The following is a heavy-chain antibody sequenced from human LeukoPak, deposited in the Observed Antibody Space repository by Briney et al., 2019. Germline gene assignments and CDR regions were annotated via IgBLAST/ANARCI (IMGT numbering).Heavy chain of an antibody. CDR3: ARESYGVPES. J-gene: IGHJ4*02. CDR2: INWNGGST. D-gene: IGHD4-17*01. CDR1: GFTLSSYA. Sequence: PGGSLRLSCAASGFTLSSYAMSWVRQAPGKGLEWVSGINWNGGSTGYADSVKGRFTISRDNAKNSLYLQMNSLRAEDTALYHCARESYGVPESWGQGTLVTVSS. V-gene: IGHV3-20*01.